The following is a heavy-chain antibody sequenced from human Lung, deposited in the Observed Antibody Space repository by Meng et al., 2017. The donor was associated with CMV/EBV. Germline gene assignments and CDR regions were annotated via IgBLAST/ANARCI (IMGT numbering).Heavy chain of an antibody. V-gene: IGHV3-48*04. CDR1: GFTFNSYR. CDR3: ARDAGEGIVVVPAAISDY. J-gene: IGHJ4*02. D-gene: IGHD2-2*02. CDR2: ISSSSSSI. Sequence: GGSLRLXCAASGFTFNSYRMNWLRQAPGKGLEWVSYISSSSSSIYYTDSVKGRFTISRDNAKNSLYLEMNILRVDDTGVYFCARDAGEGIVVVPAAISDYWGQGTQVTVSS.